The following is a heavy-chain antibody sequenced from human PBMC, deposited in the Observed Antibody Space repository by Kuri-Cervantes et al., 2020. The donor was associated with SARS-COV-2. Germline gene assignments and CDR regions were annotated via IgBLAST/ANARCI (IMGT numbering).Heavy chain of an antibody. CDR3: ARRAYGQQVDYYYMDV. Sequence: GGSLRPSWKGYGYSFTNYWIAWVSQMPGKGLEWMGIIYPGDSHTKYSPSIQGQVTLSADKSISTAFLQWSSLKASDTAMYYCARRAYGQQVDYYYMDVWGKGTTVTVSS. CDR2: IYPGDSHT. CDR1: GYSFTNYW. D-gene: IGHD4-17*01. V-gene: IGHV5-51*03. J-gene: IGHJ6*03.